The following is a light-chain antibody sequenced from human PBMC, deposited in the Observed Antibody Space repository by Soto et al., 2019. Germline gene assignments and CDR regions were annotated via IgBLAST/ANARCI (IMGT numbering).Light chain of an antibody. Sequence: EIVLTQSPGTLSLSPGKRATLSFRSSQSVSSTYLGWYQQKPGQAPRLLIYGTSSRATGIPDRFSGSRSGTDFTLTISRLEPEDFAVYYCHQYDTSPGLTFGGGTRVEVK. CDR3: HQYDTSPGLT. J-gene: IGKJ4*01. CDR1: QSVSSTY. V-gene: IGKV3-20*01. CDR2: GTS.